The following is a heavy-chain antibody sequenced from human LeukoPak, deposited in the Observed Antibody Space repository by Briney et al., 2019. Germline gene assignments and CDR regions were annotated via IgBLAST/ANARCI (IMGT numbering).Heavy chain of an antibody. J-gene: IGHJ4*02. V-gene: IGHV4-34*01. CDR2: INHSGST. Sequence: PSETLSLTCAVYGGSFSGYYWSWIRQPPGKGLEWIGEINHSGSTNYNPSLKSRVTISVDTSKNQFSLKLSSVTAADTAVYYCARRGVATGGRDFDYWGQGTLVTVSS. CDR1: GGSFSGYY. CDR3: ARRGVATGGRDFDY. D-gene: IGHD5-12*01.